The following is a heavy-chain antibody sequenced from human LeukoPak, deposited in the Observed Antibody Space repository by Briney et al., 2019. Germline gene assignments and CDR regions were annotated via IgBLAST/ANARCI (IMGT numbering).Heavy chain of an antibody. J-gene: IGHJ3*02. CDR3: AGAYCGGDCYSGRAFDI. CDR1: GGSLSTTSW. V-gene: IGHV4-4*02. D-gene: IGHD2-21*02. Sequence: PSETLSLTCAVSGGSLSTTSWWVWLRQPPGKGLEWIGEINHSGSTNYNPSLKSRVTISIEKSKNQFSLKLSSVTAADTAVYYCAGAYCGGDCYSGRAFDIWGQGTMVTVSS. CDR2: INHSGST.